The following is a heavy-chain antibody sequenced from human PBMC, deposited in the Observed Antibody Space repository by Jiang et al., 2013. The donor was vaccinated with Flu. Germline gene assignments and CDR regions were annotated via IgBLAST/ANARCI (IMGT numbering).Heavy chain of an antibody. V-gene: IGHV4-34*01. CDR3: ARLTYSYYYYGMDV. Sequence: LLKPSETLSLTCAVYGGSFSGYYWSWIRQPPGKGLEWIGEINHSGSTNYNPSLKSRVTISVDTSKNQFSLKLSSVTAADTAVYYCARLTYSYYYYGMDVWGQGTTVTVSS. D-gene: IGHD2-15*01. J-gene: IGHJ6*02. CDR1: GGSFSGYY. CDR2: INHSGST.